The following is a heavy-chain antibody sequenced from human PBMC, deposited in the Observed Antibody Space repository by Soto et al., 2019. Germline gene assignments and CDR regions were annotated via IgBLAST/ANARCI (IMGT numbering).Heavy chain of an antibody. V-gene: IGHV4-34*01. CDR3: ARVQGRYCSSTSCYAVDYYYYGMDV. CDR1: GGSFSGYY. CDR2: INHSGST. D-gene: IGHD2-2*01. Sequence: SETLSLTCAVYGGSFSGYYWSWIRQPPGKGLKWIGEINHSGSTNYNPSLKSRVTISVDTSKNQFSLKLSSVTAADAAVYYCARVQGRYCSSTSCYAVDYYYYGMDVWGQGTTVTVSS. J-gene: IGHJ6*02.